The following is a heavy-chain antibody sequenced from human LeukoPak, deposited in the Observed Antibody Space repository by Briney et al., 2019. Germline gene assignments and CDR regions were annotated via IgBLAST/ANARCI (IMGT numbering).Heavy chain of an antibody. CDR1: GCTFTSYG. CDR2: ISAYNGNT. CDR3: ARILAPGDKDYWYFDL. V-gene: IGHV1-18*01. Sequence: ASVKVSCKASGCTFTSYGISWVRQAPGQGLEWMGWISAYNGNTNYAQKLQGRVTMTTDTSTSTAYMELRSLRSDDTAVYYCARILAPGDKDYWYFDLWGRGTLVTVSS. J-gene: IGHJ2*01. D-gene: IGHD7-27*01.